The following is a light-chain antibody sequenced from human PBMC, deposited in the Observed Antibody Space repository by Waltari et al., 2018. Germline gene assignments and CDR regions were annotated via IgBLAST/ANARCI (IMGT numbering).Light chain of an antibody. J-gene: IGKJ1*01. CDR2: AAS. CDR3: QQYYSTPE. CDR1: QAISNH. V-gene: IGKV1-27*01. Sequence: DIQMTQSPSSLSASVGDTVTITCRASQAISNHLAWYQQRPGKPPKLLMYAASSLPSGVPSRFGGSQSGTDFSLTISSLQAEDVAVYYCQQYYSTPEFGQGTKVEIK.